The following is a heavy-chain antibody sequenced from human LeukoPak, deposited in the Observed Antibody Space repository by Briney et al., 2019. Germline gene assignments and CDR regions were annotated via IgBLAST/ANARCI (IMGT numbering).Heavy chain of an antibody. V-gene: IGHV1-58*02. J-gene: IGHJ4*02. CDR3: AAKDCSSTSCYRDY. CDR2: IVVGSGNT. Sequence: GTSVKVSCKASGFTFTSSAMQWVRQARGQRLEWIGWIVVGSGNTNYAQKFQERVTITRDMSTSTAYMELSSLRPEDTAVYYCAAKDCSSTSCYRDYWGQGTLVTVSS. D-gene: IGHD2-2*01. CDR1: GFTFTSSA.